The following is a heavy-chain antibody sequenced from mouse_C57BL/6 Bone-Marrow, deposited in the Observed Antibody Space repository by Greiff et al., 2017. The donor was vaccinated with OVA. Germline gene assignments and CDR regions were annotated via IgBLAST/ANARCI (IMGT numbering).Heavy chain of an antibody. Sequence: QVQLQQSGAELVKPGASVKISCKASGYAFSNSWMNWVKQRPGKGLEWIGEIYPGDGDINYNGKFKGKATLTADKSSSTAYMQSSSLTSEDSAVFFYAGGAYWGQGTTLTVSS. V-gene: IGHV1-80*01. J-gene: IGHJ2*01. CDR3: AGGAY. CDR1: GYAFSNSW. CDR2: IYPGDGDI.